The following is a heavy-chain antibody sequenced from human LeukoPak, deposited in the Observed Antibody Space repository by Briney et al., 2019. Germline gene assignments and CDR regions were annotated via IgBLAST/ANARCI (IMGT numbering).Heavy chain of an antibody. CDR3: AGAEGYRYYYYYYYMDV. V-gene: IGHV3-21*01. J-gene: IGHJ6*03. D-gene: IGHD1-1*01. CDR2: ISSSSSYI. Sequence: GGSLRLSCAASGFTFSSYSMNWVRQAPGKGLEWVSSISSSSSYIYYADSVKGRFTISRDNAKNSLYLQMNSLRAEDTAVYYCAGAEGYRYYYYYYYMDVWGKGTTVTISS. CDR1: GFTFSSYS.